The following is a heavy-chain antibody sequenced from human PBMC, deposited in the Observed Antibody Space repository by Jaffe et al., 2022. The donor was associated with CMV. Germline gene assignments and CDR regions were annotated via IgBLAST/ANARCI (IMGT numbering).Heavy chain of an antibody. Sequence: EVQLVESGGGLVQPGGSLRLSCAASGFTFSSYEMNWVRQAPGKGLEWVSYISSSGSTIYYADSVKGRFTISRDNAKNSLYLQMNSLRAEDTAVYYCARAGDDYYYYMDVWGKGTTVTVSS. CDR3: ARAGDDYYYYMDV. CDR2: ISSSGSTI. CDR1: GFTFSSYE. V-gene: IGHV3-48*03. D-gene: IGHD7-27*01. J-gene: IGHJ6*03.